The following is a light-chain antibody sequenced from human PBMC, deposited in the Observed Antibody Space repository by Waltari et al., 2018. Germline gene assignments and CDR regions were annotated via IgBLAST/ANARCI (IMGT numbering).Light chain of an antibody. CDR3: QQYNDWWT. V-gene: IGKV3-15*01. CDR2: GAS. J-gene: IGKJ1*01. Sequence: EIVMTQSPATLSVSPGERATLSCRPSQSVSSSLAWYQQKAGQAPRLLLYGASTRATGISARFSGSGYGTEFTLTISSLQSEDFAVYYCQQYNDWWTFGPGTKVEIK. CDR1: QSVSSS.